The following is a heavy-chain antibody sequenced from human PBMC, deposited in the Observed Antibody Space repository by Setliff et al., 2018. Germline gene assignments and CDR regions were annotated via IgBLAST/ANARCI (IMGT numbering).Heavy chain of an antibody. CDR2: IYYSGST. CDR3: ARGLPYYDILTGYYRTPPDY. J-gene: IGHJ4*02. D-gene: IGHD3-9*01. Sequence: SETLSLTCTVSGGSISSSSYYWGWIRQPPGRGLEWIGYIYYSGSTNYNPSLKSRVTISVDTSKNQFSLKLSSVTAADTAVYYCARGLPYYDILTGYYRTPPDYWGQGTLVTVSS. CDR1: GGSISSSSYY. V-gene: IGHV4-61*05.